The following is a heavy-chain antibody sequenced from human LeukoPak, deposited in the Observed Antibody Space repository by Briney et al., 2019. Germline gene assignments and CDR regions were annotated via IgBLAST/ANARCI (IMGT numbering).Heavy chain of an antibody. CDR3: RLEPNYYYYYGMDV. V-gene: IGHV3-73*01. Sequence: GGSLRLSCAASGLSFSGSAMHWVRQASGRGLEWLGRIRSKANSYVTAYAASVNGRFIISRDDSRNTAYLQMNSLQTEDTAVYYCRLEPNYYYYYGMDVWGQGTTVTVSS. J-gene: IGHJ6*02. CDR1: GLSFSGSA. D-gene: IGHD1-1*01. CDR2: IRSKANSYVT.